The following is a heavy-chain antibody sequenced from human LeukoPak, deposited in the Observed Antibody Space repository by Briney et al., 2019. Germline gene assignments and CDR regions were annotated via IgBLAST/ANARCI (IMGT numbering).Heavy chain of an antibody. CDR1: GGSISSYY. D-gene: IGHD6-13*01. J-gene: IGHJ5*02. CDR2: IYYSGST. Sequence: PSETLSLTCTVSGGSISSYYWSWIRQPPGKGLEWIGYIYYSGSTNYNPSLKSRVTISVDTSKNQFSLKLSSVTASDTAVYYCGRAPYGSSWFLLGNNWFAPWGRGPRVPVSS. V-gene: IGHV4-59*01. CDR3: GRAPYGSSWFLLGNNWFAP.